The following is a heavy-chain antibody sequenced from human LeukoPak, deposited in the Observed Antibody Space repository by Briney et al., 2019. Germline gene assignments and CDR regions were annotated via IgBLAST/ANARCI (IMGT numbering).Heavy chain of an antibody. D-gene: IGHD6-13*01. CDR2: IYYSGST. J-gene: IGHJ4*02. CDR3: ARHGVGKAAAGRGHFDY. Sequence: SETLSLTCTVSGGSISCGDCFWSWIRQPPGKGLEWIGNIYYSGSTYYNPSLKSRVTISVDTSKNQFSLKLSSVTAADTAVYYCARHGVGKAAAGRGHFDYWGQGTLVTVSS. V-gene: IGHV4-30-4*01. CDR1: GGSISCGDCF.